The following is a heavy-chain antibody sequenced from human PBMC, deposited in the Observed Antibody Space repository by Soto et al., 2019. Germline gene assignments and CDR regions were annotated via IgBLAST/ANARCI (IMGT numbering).Heavy chain of an antibody. V-gene: IGHV4-4*02. D-gene: IGHD3-3*01. CDR2: LYGSGST. Sequence: TSETLCLTCAVSGGSISRSNLWRWLRPPRGGGLGWVGTLYGSGSTNYTPSLRSRVTISRDKSKNQFSLKLSSVSAGDTAVYYCARGTFWSGSTQLGGMDVWGQGTMVTVSS. J-gene: IGHJ6*02. CDR1: GGSISRSNL. CDR3: ARGTFWSGSTQLGGMDV.